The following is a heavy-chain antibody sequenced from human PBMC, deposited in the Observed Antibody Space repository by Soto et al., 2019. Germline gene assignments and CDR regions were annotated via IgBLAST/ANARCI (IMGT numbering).Heavy chain of an antibody. Sequence: PGGSLRLSCTASGFTFGDYAMSWVRQAPGKGLEWVGFIRSKAYGGTTEYAASVKGRFTISRDDSKSIAYLQMNSLKTEDTAVYYCTRDSSSWYLYNWFDPWGQGTLVTVS. D-gene: IGHD6-13*01. CDR3: TRDSSSWYLYNWFDP. V-gene: IGHV3-49*04. J-gene: IGHJ5*02. CDR2: IRSKAYGGTT. CDR1: GFTFGDYA.